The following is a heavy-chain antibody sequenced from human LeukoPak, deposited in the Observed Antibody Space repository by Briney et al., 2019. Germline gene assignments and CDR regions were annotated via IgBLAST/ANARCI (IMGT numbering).Heavy chain of an antibody. CDR3: ARDLGGIGDSSGYDLGY. D-gene: IGHD3-22*01. Sequence: SQTLSLTCTVSGGSISSGDYSWSWIRQPPGKGLEWIGYIYYSGSTYYNPSLKSRVTISVDTSKNQFSLKLSSVTAADTAVYYCARDLGGIGDSSGYDLGYWGQGTLVTVSS. J-gene: IGHJ4*02. CDR2: IYYSGST. V-gene: IGHV4-30-4*01. CDR1: GGSISSGDYS.